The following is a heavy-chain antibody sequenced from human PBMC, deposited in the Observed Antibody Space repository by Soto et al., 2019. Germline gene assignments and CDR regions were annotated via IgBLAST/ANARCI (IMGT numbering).Heavy chain of an antibody. CDR2: IYYSGST. Sequence: QVQLQESGPGLVKPSQTLSLTCTVSGGSISSGGYYWSWIRQHPGKGLEWIGYIYYSGSTYYNPSLKSRVTISVDTSKNQFSLKLSSVTAADTAVYYCARDFKDSRTGYSSSWYWFDPWGQGTLVTVSS. J-gene: IGHJ5*02. D-gene: IGHD6-13*01. CDR1: GGSISSGGYY. V-gene: IGHV4-31*03. CDR3: ARDFKDSRTGYSSSWYWFDP.